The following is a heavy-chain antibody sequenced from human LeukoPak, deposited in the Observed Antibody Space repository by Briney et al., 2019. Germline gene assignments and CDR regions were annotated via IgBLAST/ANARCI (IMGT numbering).Heavy chain of an antibody. V-gene: IGHV1-18*01. CDR2: ISAYNGNT. J-gene: IGHJ5*02. Sequence: RASVKVSCKASGGTFSSYAISWVRQAPGQGLEWMGWISAYNGNTNYAQKLQGRVTMTTDTSTSTAYMELRSLRSDDTAVYYCATTPRYGVERSWFDPWGQGTLVTVSS. CDR3: ATTPRYGVERSWFDP. CDR1: GGTFSSYA. D-gene: IGHD3-3*01.